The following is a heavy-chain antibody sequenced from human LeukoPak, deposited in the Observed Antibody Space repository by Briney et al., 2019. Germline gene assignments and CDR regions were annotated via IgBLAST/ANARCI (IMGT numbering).Heavy chain of an antibody. CDR3: ARVLHKRNYDSSDYYGY. CDR2: ISSGSSTI. CDR1: GFTFSIYG. D-gene: IGHD3-22*01. Sequence: GGSLRLSCAASGFTFSIYGMNWVRQAPGKGLEWISYISSGSSTIYYADSVKGRFTISRDNAKNSLYLQMNSLRAEDTAVYYCARVLHKRNYDSSDYYGYWGQGTLVTVSS. J-gene: IGHJ4*02. V-gene: IGHV3-48*01.